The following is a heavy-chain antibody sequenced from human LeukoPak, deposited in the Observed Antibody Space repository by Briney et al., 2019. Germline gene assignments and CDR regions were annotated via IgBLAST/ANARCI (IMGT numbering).Heavy chain of an antibody. CDR2: IKQDGSEK. Sequence: GGSLRLSCAASGFPFSTYWMSWVRQAPGKGLEWVANIKQDGSEKYYVDSVKGRFTISRDNAKNSLYLQMNSLRAEDTAVYYCATNSGGYCSTTNCYTGRFDYWGQGTLVTASS. V-gene: IGHV3-7*01. J-gene: IGHJ4*02. CDR3: ATNSGGYCSTTNCYTGRFDY. CDR1: GFPFSTYW. D-gene: IGHD2-2*02.